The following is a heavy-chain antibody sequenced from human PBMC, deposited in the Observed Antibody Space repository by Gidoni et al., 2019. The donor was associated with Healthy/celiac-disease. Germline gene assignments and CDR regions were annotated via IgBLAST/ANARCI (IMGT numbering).Heavy chain of an antibody. CDR2: ISYDGSNK. CDR1: GFTFSRYA. J-gene: IGHJ4*02. D-gene: IGHD3-10*01. Sequence: QVQLVESGGGVVQPGRSLTRSCAASGFTFSRYAMHWVRQAPGKGLEWVAVISYDGSNKYYADSVKGRFTISRDNSKNPLYLQMNSLRAAETAVYYCARVNGTWFGESSFDYWGQGTLVTVSS. V-gene: IGHV3-30*04. CDR3: ARVNGTWFGESSFDY.